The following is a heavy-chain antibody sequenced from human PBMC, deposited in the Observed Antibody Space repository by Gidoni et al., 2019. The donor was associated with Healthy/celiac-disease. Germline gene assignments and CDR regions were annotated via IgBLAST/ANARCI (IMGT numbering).Heavy chain of an antibody. CDR3: ARPSGYSYAEGYFDY. V-gene: IGHV4-39*01. CDR1: GGAISSSSYY. Sequence: QLQLQESGPGLVKPSETLSLTCTVAGGAISSSSYYWGWIRQPPGKGLEWIGSIYYSGSTFYNPSLTSRVTISVDTSTNQFSLKLSSVTAADTAVYYCARPSGYSYAEGYFDYWGQGTLVTVSS. CDR2: IYYSGST. D-gene: IGHD5-18*01. J-gene: IGHJ4*02.